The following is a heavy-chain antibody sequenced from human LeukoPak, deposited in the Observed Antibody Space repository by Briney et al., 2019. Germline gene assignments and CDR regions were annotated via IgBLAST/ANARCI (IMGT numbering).Heavy chain of an antibody. CDR1: GYTFTSYA. D-gene: IGHD6-19*01. CDR3: ARDSGYTSAWFGSPVDY. J-gene: IGHJ4*02. Sequence: ASVKVSCKASGYTFTSYAMNWVRQAPGQGLEWMGWINPNRGGTNYAQKFQGRVTMTRDTSISTAYMDLSRLRSDDTAVYYCARDSGYTSAWFGSPVDYWGQGTLVTVSS. V-gene: IGHV1-2*02. CDR2: INPNRGGT.